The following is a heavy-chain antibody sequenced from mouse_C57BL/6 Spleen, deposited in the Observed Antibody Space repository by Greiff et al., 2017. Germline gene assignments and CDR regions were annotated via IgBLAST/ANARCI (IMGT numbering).Heavy chain of an antibody. Sequence: QVQLQQPGAELVMPGASVKLSCKASGYTFTSYWMHWVKQRPGQGLEWIGEIDPSDSYTNYNQKFKGKSTLTVDKSSSTAYVQLSSLASEDSAVYYCARYDYGLYAMDYWGQGTSVTVSS. CDR3: ARYDYGLYAMDY. V-gene: IGHV1-69*01. CDR1: GYTFTSYW. J-gene: IGHJ4*01. D-gene: IGHD2-4*01. CDR2: IDPSDSYT.